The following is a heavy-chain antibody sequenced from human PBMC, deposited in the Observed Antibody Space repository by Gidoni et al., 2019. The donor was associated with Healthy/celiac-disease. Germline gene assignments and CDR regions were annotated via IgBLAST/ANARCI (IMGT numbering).Heavy chain of an antibody. J-gene: IGHJ4*02. CDR3: ARRYCSSTSCYPHFDY. D-gene: IGHD2-2*01. V-gene: IGHV3-7*01. CDR1: GFTFSRYW. Sequence: EVQLVGSGGGLVQPGGSLRLSCAASGFTFSRYWMSWVRQAPGKGLEWVANIKQDGSEKYYVDSVKGRFTSSRDNAKNSLYLQMNSLRAEDTAVYYCARRYCSSTSCYPHFDYWGQGTLVTVSS. CDR2: IKQDGSEK.